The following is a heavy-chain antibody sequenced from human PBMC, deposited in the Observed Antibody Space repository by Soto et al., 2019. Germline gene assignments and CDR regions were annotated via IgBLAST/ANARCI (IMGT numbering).Heavy chain of an antibody. D-gene: IGHD5-18*01. J-gene: IGHJ4*02. V-gene: IGHV1-69*06. Sequence: GASVKVSCKASGGTFSSYAISWVRQAPGQGLEWMGGIIPIFGTANYAQKFQGRVTITADKSTSTAYMELSSLRSEDTAVYYCARAALPQTQLWFNYWGQGTLVTVSS. CDR3: ARAALPQTQLWFNY. CDR1: GGTFSSYA. CDR2: IIPIFGTA.